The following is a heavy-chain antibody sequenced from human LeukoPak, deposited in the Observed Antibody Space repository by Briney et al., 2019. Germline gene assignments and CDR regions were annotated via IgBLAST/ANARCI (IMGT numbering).Heavy chain of an antibody. V-gene: IGHV4-61*02. Sequence: SQTLSLTCSVSFGSISRGSYYWSWIRQPAGKGLEWIWRSYTKGGTNYNPSLKSPVTISLDTSKNQSSLKLSSVTAADTAVYYCATSIDFDYGDYYFDYWGQGALVTISS. CDR1: FGSISRGSYY. J-gene: IGHJ4*02. CDR3: ATSIDFDYGDYYFDY. D-gene: IGHD4-17*01. CDR2: SYTKGGT.